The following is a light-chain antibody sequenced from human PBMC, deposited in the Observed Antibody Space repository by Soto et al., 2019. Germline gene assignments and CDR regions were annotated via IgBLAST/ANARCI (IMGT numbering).Light chain of an antibody. CDR1: SSTSGAGYD. CDR2: GNS. J-gene: IGLJ2*01. V-gene: IGLV1-40*01. CDR3: QSYDSSLSGVV. Sequence: QSVLTQPPSVSGAPGQRVTISCTGSSSTSGAGYDVHWYQQLPGTAPKLLIYGNSNRASGVPDRFSGSKSGTSASLAITGLQAEDEADYYCQSYDSSLSGVVFGGGTKLTVL.